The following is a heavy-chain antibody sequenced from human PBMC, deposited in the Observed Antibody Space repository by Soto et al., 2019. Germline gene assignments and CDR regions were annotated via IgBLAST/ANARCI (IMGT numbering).Heavy chain of an antibody. J-gene: IGHJ4*02. V-gene: IGHV1-58*01. CDR1: GFTFTSSA. CDR3: AADRTYCGGDCYVD. CDR2: IVVGSGNT. D-gene: IGHD2-21*02. Sequence: QMPLVQSGPEVKKPGTSVKVSCKASGFTFTSSAVQWVRQARGQRLEWIGWIVVGSGNTNYAQKFQERVTITRDMSTSTAYMGLSSLRSEDTAVYYCAADRTYCGGDCYVDWGQGTLVTVSS.